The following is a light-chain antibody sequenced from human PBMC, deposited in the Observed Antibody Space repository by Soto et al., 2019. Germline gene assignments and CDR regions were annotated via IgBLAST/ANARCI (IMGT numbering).Light chain of an antibody. V-gene: IGKV3-11*01. CDR3: QQRSNWLWT. J-gene: IGKJ1*01. CDR2: DAS. Sequence: EVVFTQSPATLSWSPGERATLSCGASQSVSSYLAWYQQKPGQAPRLLIYDASNRATGIPARFSGSGSGTDFTLTISSLEPEDFAVYYCQQRSNWLWTFGQGTKVDIK. CDR1: QSVSSY.